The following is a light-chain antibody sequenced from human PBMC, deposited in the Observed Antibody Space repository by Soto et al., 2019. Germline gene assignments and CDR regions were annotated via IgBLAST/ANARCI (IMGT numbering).Light chain of an antibody. V-gene: IGLV2-23*02. CDR2: EVN. CDR1: SSDVGSCNC. J-gene: IGLJ3*02. Sequence: QSALTQPASVVGSPGQSITISCSGTSSDVGSCNCVSWYQQHPGRAPTLMIYEVNKRPSGVSNRFFGSKSGNTASLTISGLQAEDEADYYCCSSVGSPNWVFGGGTKLTVL. CDR3: CSSVGSPNWV.